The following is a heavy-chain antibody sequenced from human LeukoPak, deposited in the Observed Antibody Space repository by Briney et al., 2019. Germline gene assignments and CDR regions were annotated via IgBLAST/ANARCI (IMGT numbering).Heavy chain of an antibody. CDR2: IIPIFGTA. Sequence: SVKVSCKASGGTFSSYAISWVRQAPGQGLEWVGGIIPIFGTANYAQKFQGRVTITTDESTSTAYMELSSLRSEDTAVYYCARDNGYWFDPWGQRTLVTVPS. CDR3: ARDNGYWFDP. D-gene: IGHD2-8*01. J-gene: IGHJ5*02. V-gene: IGHV1-69*05. CDR1: GGTFSSYA.